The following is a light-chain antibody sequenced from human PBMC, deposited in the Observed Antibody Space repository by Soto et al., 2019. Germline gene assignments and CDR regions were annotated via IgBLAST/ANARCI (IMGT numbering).Light chain of an antibody. Sequence: DIQMTQSPSSLSASVGDRVTITCRASQSSSSYLNWYQQKPGKAPKLLIYAASSLQSGVPSRFSGSGSGTDFTLTISSLQPEDFATYYCQQSYSTLPWTFGQVTKVEIK. J-gene: IGKJ1*01. CDR2: AAS. CDR1: QSSSSY. V-gene: IGKV1-39*01. CDR3: QQSYSTLPWT.